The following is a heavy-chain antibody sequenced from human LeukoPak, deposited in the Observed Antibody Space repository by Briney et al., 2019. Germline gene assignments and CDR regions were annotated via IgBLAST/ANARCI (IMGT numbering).Heavy chain of an antibody. D-gene: IGHD3-22*01. V-gene: IGHV4-39*01. CDR1: GDSVSRSDSY. CDR2: IYYSGRT. Sequence: SETLSLTCSVSGDSVSRSDSYWDWIRQPPGKGLEWIGTIYYSGRTYYSPSLKSRVTMSVDPSNNQLPLNLRSVTAADTALYYCARRRYYDGSGYLEWGQGTLLSVSS. J-gene: IGHJ1*01. CDR3: ARRRYYDGSGYLE.